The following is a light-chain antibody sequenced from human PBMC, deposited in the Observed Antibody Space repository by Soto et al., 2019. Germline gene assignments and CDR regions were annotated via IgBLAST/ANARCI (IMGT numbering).Light chain of an antibody. V-gene: IGKV3-20*01. J-gene: IGKJ4*01. Sequence: EIVLTQSPGTLSLSPGERATLSCRATQSVTSSYLAWYQQKPGQAPRLLIYGASTRATGIPDRFSGSGSGTDFTLTISRLDPEDFAVYYCQQYANSLTFGGGTKVEIK. CDR3: QQYANSLT. CDR2: GAS. CDR1: QSVTSSY.